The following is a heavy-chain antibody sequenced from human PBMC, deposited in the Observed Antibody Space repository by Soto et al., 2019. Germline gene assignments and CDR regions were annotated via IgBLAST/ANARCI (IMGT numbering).Heavy chain of an antibody. Sequence: GESLKISCRASGFTFGNYAMAWVRQAPGKGLEWVSGISASGGRTYYADSAKGRFTISRDNSNNTLYLQMSSPRAEDTAVYYCAKDLEVLSARFESWGQGALVTVSS. V-gene: IGHV3-23*01. J-gene: IGHJ4*02. CDR2: ISASGGRT. CDR1: GFTFGNYA. CDR3: AKDLEVLSARFES. D-gene: IGHD2-15*01.